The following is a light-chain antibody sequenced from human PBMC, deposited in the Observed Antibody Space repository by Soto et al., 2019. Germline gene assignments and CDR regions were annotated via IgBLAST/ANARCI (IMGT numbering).Light chain of an antibody. J-gene: IGLJ3*02. CDR3: MIWDSSAWV. V-gene: IGLV5-45*03. CDR1: SGINVGTYR. CDR2: YKSDSDN. Sequence: QPVLTQPSSLSASPGASASLTCTLRSGINVGTYRIYWYQQKPGSPPQYLLRYKSDSDNQQGSGVPSRFSGSKNASANAGLLLISRLQSEDEADYYCMIWDSSAWVFGGGTKVTVL.